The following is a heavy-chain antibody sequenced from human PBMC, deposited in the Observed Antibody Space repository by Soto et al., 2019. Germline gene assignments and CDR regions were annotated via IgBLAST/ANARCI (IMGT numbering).Heavy chain of an antibody. CDR2: ISSSSSYI. J-gene: IGHJ4*02. V-gene: IGHV3-21*01. Sequence: GGSLRLSCAASGFTFSSYSMNWVRQAPGKGLEWVSSISSSSSYIYYADSVKGRFTISRDNAKNSLYLQMNSLRAEDTAVYYCARDLGITMVRGVNSEHAFDYWGQGTLVTVSS. CDR1: GFTFSSYS. CDR3: ARDLGITMVRGVNSEHAFDY. D-gene: IGHD3-10*01.